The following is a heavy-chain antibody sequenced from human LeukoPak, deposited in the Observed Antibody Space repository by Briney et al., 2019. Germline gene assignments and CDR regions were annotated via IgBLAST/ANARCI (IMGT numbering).Heavy chain of an antibody. V-gene: IGHV3-30-3*01. Sequence: GRSLRLSCAASGFTLSSYAMHWVRQAPGKGLVWVAVISYDGSNKYYADSVKGRFTISRDNSKNTLYLQMNSLRAEDTAVYYCARRGGAYTSLDYWGQGTLVTVSS. CDR3: ARRGGAYTSLDY. J-gene: IGHJ4*02. CDR2: ISYDGSNK. CDR1: GFTLSSYA. D-gene: IGHD1-14*01.